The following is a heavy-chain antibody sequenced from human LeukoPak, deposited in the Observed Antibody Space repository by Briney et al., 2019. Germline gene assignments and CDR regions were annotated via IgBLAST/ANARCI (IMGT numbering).Heavy chain of an antibody. J-gene: IGHJ4*02. CDR3: ARDESGGYYVY. Sequence: GGSLRLSCEASGFTFSRHWMSWVRQAPGRGLEWVANIKQDGSMKQYADSVRGRVIISRENAKNSVYLQLSSLKAEDSAVYFCARDESGGYYVYWGQGTLVTVSS. CDR1: GFTFSRHW. CDR2: IKQDGSMK. D-gene: IGHD2-15*01. V-gene: IGHV3-7*01.